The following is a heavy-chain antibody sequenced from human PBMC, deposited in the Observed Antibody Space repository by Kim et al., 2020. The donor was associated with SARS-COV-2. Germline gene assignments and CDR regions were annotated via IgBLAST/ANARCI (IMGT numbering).Heavy chain of an antibody. Sequence: AQKFQGRVTITADESTSTAYMELSSLRSEDTAVYYCASSDSFGELLYYDYWGQGTLVTVSS. D-gene: IGHD3-10*01. CDR3: ASSDSFGELLYYDY. V-gene: IGHV1-69*01. J-gene: IGHJ4*02.